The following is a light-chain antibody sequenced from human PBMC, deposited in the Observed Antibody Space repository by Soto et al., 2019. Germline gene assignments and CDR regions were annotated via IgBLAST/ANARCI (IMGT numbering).Light chain of an antibody. CDR3: QQYSSYPWT. CDR2: KAS. Sequence: DIQMTQSPSTLSASIGDRVTITCRASQYMSDWLAWYQQKPGKVPKLLISKASYLESGLPLRFSGSGSGREFTLPISSLQPDDFATYYCQQYSSYPWTFGQGTKVEVK. J-gene: IGKJ1*01. CDR1: QYMSDW. V-gene: IGKV1-5*03.